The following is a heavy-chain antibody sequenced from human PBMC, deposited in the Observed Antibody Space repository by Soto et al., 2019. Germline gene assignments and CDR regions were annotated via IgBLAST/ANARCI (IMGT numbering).Heavy chain of an antibody. CDR1: GYSFTANS. D-gene: IGHD2-21*01. J-gene: IGHJ1*01. V-gene: IGHV1-18*04. CDR2: ISAYNGNT. CDR3: ARDPIPPGGTHFQH. Sequence: ASVKVSCKASGYSFTANSMHWVRQAPGQGLEWMGWISAYNGNTNYAQKLQGRVTMTTDTSTSTAYMELRSLRSDDTAVYYCARDPIPPGGTHFQHWGQGTLVTVSS.